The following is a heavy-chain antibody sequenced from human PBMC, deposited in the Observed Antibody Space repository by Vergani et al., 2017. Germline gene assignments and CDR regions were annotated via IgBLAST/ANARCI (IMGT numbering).Heavy chain of an antibody. CDR3: ARDPSVVVPAATANYYYGMDV. V-gene: IGHV4-61*02. CDR1: GGSISSGSYY. D-gene: IGHD2-2*01. CDR2: IYTSGST. J-gene: IGHJ6*02. Sequence: QVQLQESGPGLVKPSQTLSLTCTVSGGSISSGSYYWSWIRQPAGKGLEWIGRIYTSGSTNYNPSLKSRVTISVDTSKNQFSLKLSSVTAADTAVYYCARDPSVVVPAATANYYYGMDVWGQGTTVTVSS.